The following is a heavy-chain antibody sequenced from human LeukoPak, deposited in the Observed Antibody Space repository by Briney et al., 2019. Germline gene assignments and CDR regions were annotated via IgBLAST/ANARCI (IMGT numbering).Heavy chain of an antibody. J-gene: IGHJ2*01. CDR3: ARPAGAVAGRKVNWYLDL. Sequence: SETLSLTCTVSGGSISSYYWCCIRQPPGKGLEWIGYIYYSGSTNYNPSLKSRVTISVDTSKNQFSLKLSSVTAADTAVYYCARPAGAVAGRKVNWYLDLGGRDTLVTVSS. V-gene: IGHV4-59*01. CDR2: IYYSGST. D-gene: IGHD6-19*01. CDR1: GGSISSYY.